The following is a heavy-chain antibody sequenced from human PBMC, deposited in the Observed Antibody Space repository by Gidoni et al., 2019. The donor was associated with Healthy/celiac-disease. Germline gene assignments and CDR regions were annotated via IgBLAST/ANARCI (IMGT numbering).Heavy chain of an antibody. J-gene: IGHJ3*02. V-gene: IGHV3-7*01. D-gene: IGHD5-18*01. CDR3: AREYSYGQNDAFDI. CDR1: SFTFSSYW. Sequence: EVQLVESGGGLVQPGGSLRLSCAASSFTFSSYWLSWVRQAPGKGLEWVANIKQDGSEKYYVDSVKGRFTISRDNAKNSLYLQMNSLRAEDTAVYYCAREYSYGQNDAFDIWGQGTMVTVSS. CDR2: IKQDGSEK.